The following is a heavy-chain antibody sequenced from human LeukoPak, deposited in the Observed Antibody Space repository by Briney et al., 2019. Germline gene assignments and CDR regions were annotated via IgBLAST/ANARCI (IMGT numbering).Heavy chain of an antibody. CDR1: GFTFSSYW. CDR2: INSDGSST. CDR3: SYYFDY. Sequence: GGSLRLSCAASGFTFSSYWMHWVRQAPGKGLVWVSRINSDGSSTSYADSVKGRFTISRDNANNTLYLQMNSLRAEDTAVYSASYYFDYWGQGTLVTVSS. D-gene: IGHD6-6*01. J-gene: IGHJ4*02. V-gene: IGHV3-74*01.